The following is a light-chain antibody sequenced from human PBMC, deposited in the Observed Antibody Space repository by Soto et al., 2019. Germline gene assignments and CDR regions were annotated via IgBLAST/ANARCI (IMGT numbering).Light chain of an antibody. Sequence: EIVLTQSPGTLSLSPGEGATLSCWASQTVSSNYLAWYQQRPGQAPRLIIYGASSRATGIPDRFSGSGSGTEFTLTISSLQSEDFAVYYCQQYNNWPPWTFGQGTKVDIK. J-gene: IGKJ1*01. CDR3: QQYNNWPPWT. V-gene: IGKV3D-15*01. CDR1: QTVSSN. CDR2: GAS.